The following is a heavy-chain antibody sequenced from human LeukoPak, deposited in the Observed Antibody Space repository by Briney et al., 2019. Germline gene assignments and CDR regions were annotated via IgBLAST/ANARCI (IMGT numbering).Heavy chain of an antibody. CDR2: INHSGNT. D-gene: IGHD2-2*01. Sequence: SETLSLTCAVYGGSFSGYYWSWIRQPPGKGLEWIGEINHSGNTNYNPSLKSRVTISLDTSKNQFSLKLSSVTAADTAVYYCARGQKDIVVVPAASNYYYYYYMDVWGKGTTVTVSS. CDR1: GGSFSGYY. V-gene: IGHV4-34*01. J-gene: IGHJ6*03. CDR3: ARGQKDIVVVPAASNYYYYYYMDV.